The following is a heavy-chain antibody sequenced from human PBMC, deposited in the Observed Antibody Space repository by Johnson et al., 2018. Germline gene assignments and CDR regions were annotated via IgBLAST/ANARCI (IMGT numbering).Heavy chain of an antibody. J-gene: IGHJ6*03. CDR2: ISYDGSNK. V-gene: IGHV3-30-3*01. CDR3: ARNYYYESSCYYPYYYFYMDV. Sequence: VQLVQSGGGVVQPGRSLRLSCAASGFTFSSYAMHWVRQAPGKGLEWVAVISYDGSNKHYADSVKGRFTISRDKSKNTLSLQMNSLRDEDTAVYYCARNYYYESSCYYPYYYFYMDVWGQGTTVTVSS. D-gene: IGHD3-22*01. CDR1: GFTFSSYA.